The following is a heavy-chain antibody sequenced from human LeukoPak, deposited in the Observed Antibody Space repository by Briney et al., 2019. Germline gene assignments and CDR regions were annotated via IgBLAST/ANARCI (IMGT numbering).Heavy chain of an antibody. CDR2: ISYDGSNK. CDR3: AKDLGYSGFDY. V-gene: IGHV3-30*18. Sequence: GGSLRLSCAASGFTFSSYGMHWVRQAPGKGLEWVAVISYDGSNKYYADSVKGRFTISRDNSKNTLYLQMNSLRAEDTAVYYCAKDLGYSGFDYWGQGTLVTVSS. CDR1: GFTFSSYG. J-gene: IGHJ4*02. D-gene: IGHD5-12*01.